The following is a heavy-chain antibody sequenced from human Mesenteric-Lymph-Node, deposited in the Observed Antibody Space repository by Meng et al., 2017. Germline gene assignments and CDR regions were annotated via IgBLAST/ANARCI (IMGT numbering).Heavy chain of an antibody. CDR1: GFTFSSYE. CDR2: ISKSGENT. Sequence: GESLKISCAASGFTFSSYEMNWVRQAPGKGLEWVSSISKSGENTYYADSVKGRFTISRDNSKNTLYLQINSLRAEDTAVYYCASLYGGSYWAQGSLVTVSS. CDR3: ASLYGGSY. D-gene: IGHD1-26*01. V-gene: IGHV3-23*01. J-gene: IGHJ4*02.